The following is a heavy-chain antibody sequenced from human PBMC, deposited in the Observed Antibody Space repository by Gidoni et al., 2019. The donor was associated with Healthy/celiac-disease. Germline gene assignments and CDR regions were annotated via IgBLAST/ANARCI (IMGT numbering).Heavy chain of an antibody. CDR3: ARRYCSGGSCYGWYFDL. J-gene: IGHJ2*01. CDR2: ISSSSSTI. Sequence: VQLVESGGGLVQPGGSLRLSCAASGFTFSSYSMNWVRQAPGKGLEWVSYISSSSSTIYYADSVKGRFTISRDNAKNSLYRKMDGLRDEDAAVYYCARRYCSGGSCYGWYFDLWGRGTLVTVSS. D-gene: IGHD2-15*01. CDR1: GFTFSSYS. V-gene: IGHV3-48*02.